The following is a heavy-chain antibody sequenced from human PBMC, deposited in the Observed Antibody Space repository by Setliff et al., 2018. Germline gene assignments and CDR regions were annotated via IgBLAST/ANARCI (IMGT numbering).Heavy chain of an antibody. CDR2: ISTSGNTV. V-gene: IGHV3-11*01. CDR3: RLWFRELLRDY. Sequence: PGGSLRLSCAASGFIFSEYYVNWIRQAPGKGLEWVSYISTSGNTVDYLDSVKGRFTISRDNAKNLMYLEMNSLRAEDTAVYFCRLWFRELLRDYWGQGTLVTVSS. CDR1: GFIFSEYY. D-gene: IGHD3-10*01. J-gene: IGHJ4*02.